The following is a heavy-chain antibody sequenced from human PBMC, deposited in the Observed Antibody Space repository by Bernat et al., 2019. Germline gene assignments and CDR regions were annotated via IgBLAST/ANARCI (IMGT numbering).Heavy chain of an antibody. D-gene: IGHD1-26*01. CDR2: SKKKANSYTE. V-gene: IGHV3-72*01. CDR3: TRLERGGRSDY. J-gene: IGHJ4*02. Sequence: EVQLVESGGGLVQPGGSLRLSCVGSGFTLSDHYMDWVRQTPGKGLEWIGRSKKKANSYTEEYAASMKGRFTISRDDSKNLLSLQMNSLKTDDTAVYYCTRLERGGRSDYWGQGTLVTVSS. CDR1: GFTLSDHY.